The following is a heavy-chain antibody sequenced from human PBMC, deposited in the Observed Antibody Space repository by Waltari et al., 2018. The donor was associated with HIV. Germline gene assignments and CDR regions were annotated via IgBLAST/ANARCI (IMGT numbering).Heavy chain of an antibody. CDR1: GFTFSEYY. D-gene: IGHD3-22*01. Sequence: QVQLVESGGRLVKPGGSLRLSCAASGFTFSEYYMSWIRQAPGKGLQWVSYISGSGSTIEYADSVKGRFTISRDNTENSLYLQMNSLRAEDTAVYYCARETNYYDGSGFYLDDWGQGTLVTVSS. V-gene: IGHV3-11*01. J-gene: IGHJ4*02. CDR2: ISGSGSTI. CDR3: ARETNYYDGSGFYLDD.